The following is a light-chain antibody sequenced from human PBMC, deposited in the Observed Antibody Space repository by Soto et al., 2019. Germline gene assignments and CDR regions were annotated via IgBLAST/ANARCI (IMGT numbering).Light chain of an antibody. CDR1: SSDIGYYNY. CDR2: EVT. Sequence: QSVLTQPPSASGSPGQSVTISCTGTSSDIGYYNYVSWYQQHPGKAPKLLIYEVTKRPSGVPDRFSGSKSGNTASLTVSGLQAEDEADYYCSSSAGVSTVFGTGTKLTVL. J-gene: IGLJ1*01. CDR3: SSSAGVSTV. V-gene: IGLV2-8*01.